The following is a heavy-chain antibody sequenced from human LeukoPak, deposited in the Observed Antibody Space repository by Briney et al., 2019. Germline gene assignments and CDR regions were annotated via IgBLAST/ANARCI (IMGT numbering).Heavy chain of an antibody. D-gene: IGHD1-26*01. V-gene: IGHV1-18*01. J-gene: IGHJ4*02. Sequence: GASVKVSCKASGYTFTSYGISWVRQAPGQGLEWMGWISAYNGNTNYAPSLQGRVTMTTDTSTNTVYMELTSLKSDDTAVYYCARDQRNSGSYRFEYWGQGTLVTVSS. CDR3: ARDQRNSGSYRFEY. CDR2: ISAYNGNT. CDR1: GYTFTSYG.